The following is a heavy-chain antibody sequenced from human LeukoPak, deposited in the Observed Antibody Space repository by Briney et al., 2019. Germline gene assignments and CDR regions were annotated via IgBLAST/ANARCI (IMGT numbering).Heavy chain of an antibody. V-gene: IGHV3-30*02. Sequence: PGGSLRLSCAAWGFTFSSYGMHWVRQAPGKGLEGGAFIRYDGSNKYYADSVKGRFTISRDNSKNTLYLQMNSLRAEDTAVYYCAKGLATSYSYGLDYWGQGTLVTVSS. J-gene: IGHJ4*02. CDR3: AKGLATSYSYGLDY. CDR2: IRYDGSNK. D-gene: IGHD5-18*01. CDR1: GFTFSSYG.